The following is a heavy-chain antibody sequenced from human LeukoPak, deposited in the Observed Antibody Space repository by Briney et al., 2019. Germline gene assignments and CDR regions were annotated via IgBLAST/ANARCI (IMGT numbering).Heavy chain of an antibody. Sequence: ASVKVSCKASGYTFTSYDINWVRQATGHVLEWMGWMTPNSGNSGFAQKFQGRVTMTRSTSISTAYMELTSLRSEDTAVYFCARARRDGYDFDYYFDYWGQGTLVTVSS. J-gene: IGHJ4*02. CDR3: ARARRDGYDFDYYFDY. V-gene: IGHV1-8*01. D-gene: IGHD5-24*01. CDR1: GYTFTSYD. CDR2: MTPNSGNS.